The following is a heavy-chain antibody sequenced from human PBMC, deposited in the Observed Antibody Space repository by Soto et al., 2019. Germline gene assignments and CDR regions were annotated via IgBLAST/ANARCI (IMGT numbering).Heavy chain of an antibody. J-gene: IGHJ3*01. Sequence: SDTLSLTCPVSDASISSYYWSSIRQPPGKGLEWIGYIFYSGSTNYNPSLKSRVTISVDTSKNQFSLKLSSVTAADTAVYYCARLYGLDAFDFWGQGTMVTVSS. D-gene: IGHD3-16*02. CDR3: ARLYGLDAFDF. CDR2: IFYSGST. CDR1: DASISSYY. V-gene: IGHV4-59*08.